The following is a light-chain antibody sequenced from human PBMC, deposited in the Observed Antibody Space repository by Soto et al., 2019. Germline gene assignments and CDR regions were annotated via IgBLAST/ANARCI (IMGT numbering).Light chain of an antibody. V-gene: IGKV3-20*01. CDR2: GAY. J-gene: IGKJ1*01. CDR3: QPSGSSHKT. CDR1: QSVSSSY. Sequence: EIFLTQSIGTMSLSPGERATLSCMDSQSVSSSYLAWYQQKPGQDNRILIYGAYSRATGIKDRFSGSGSGTDFTLTIRRMEPEDFAVYYCQPSGSSHKTLGNGQKVDLK.